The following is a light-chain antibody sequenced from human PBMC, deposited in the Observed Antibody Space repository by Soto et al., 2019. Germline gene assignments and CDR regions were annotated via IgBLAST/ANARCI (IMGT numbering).Light chain of an antibody. CDR1: SSDVGGYNY. CDR3: SSYTSSSTPWV. V-gene: IGLV2-14*01. J-gene: IGLJ3*02. Sequence: QSVLTQPASVSGSPGQSITISCTGTSSDVGGYNYVSWYQQHPGKAPKLMIYDVSNRPSGVSNRFSCSKSGNTASLTISGLQAEDEADYYCSSYTSSSTPWVFGGGTKLTVL. CDR2: DVS.